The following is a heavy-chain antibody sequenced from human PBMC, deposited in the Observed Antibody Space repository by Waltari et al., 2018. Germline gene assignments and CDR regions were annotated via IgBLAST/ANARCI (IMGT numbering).Heavy chain of an antibody. CDR3: AKAGGIYNYPLDP. V-gene: IGHV3-30*18. D-gene: IGHD1-26*01. CDR1: GYPFNNSG. J-gene: IGHJ5*02. CDR2: ISSDGSGK. Sequence: QVEESGGGVVQPGGSLRLSGVTSGYPFNNSGMHGVRQAPGKGLEWLAVISSDGSGKYYADSVKGRFTMSRDNSKNMVYLQMNSLRPEDTAVYYCAKAGGIYNYPLDPWGQGTLVTVSS.